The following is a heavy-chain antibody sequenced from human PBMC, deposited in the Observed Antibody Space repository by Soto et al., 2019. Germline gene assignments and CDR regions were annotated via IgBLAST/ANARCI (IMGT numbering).Heavy chain of an antibody. CDR2: IYYSGST. D-gene: IGHD6-13*01. V-gene: IGHV4-39*01. J-gene: IGHJ6*02. CDR1: GGSISSSSYY. CDR3: ARQAAGSIYYYYYYGMDV. Sequence: SETLSLTCTVSGGSISSSSYYWGWIRQPPGKGLEWIGSIYYSGSTYYNPSLKSRVTISVDTSKNQFSLKLSSVTAADTAVYYCARQAAGSIYYYYYYGMDVWGQGTTVTVS.